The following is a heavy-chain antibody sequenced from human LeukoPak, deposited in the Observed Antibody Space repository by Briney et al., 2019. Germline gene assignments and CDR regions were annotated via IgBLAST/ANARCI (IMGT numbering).Heavy chain of an antibody. J-gene: IGHJ4*02. CDR1: GFTFSGSA. CDR2: IKSKADSYAT. CDR3: TRLAGGSYSFDY. V-gene: IGHV3-73*01. D-gene: IGHD1-26*01. Sequence: GGSLRLSCAASGFTFSGSAMHWVRQAYGKGLEWVGRIKSKADSYATAYAASVKGRFIVSRDDSKNTAYLQMNSLKTEDTAVYYCTRLAGGSYSFDYWGQGTLVTVSS.